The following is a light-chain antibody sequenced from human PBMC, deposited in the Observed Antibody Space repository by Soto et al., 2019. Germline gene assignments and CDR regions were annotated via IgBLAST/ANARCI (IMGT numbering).Light chain of an antibody. V-gene: IGKV1-16*01. CDR1: QDIGDY. CDR2: STS. Sequence: DIQLTQSPSSLSASVGDTVTITCRASQDIGDYLAWYQQKPGKAPKSLIYSTSSLHFGVPSRFSGAWSETDFTLTITGLQPDDFATYYCQHYHSHPLTFGGGTQVEI. CDR3: QHYHSHPLT. J-gene: IGKJ4*01.